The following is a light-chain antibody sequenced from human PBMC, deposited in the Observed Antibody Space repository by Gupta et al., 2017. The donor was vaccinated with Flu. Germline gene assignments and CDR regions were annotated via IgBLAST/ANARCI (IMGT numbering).Light chain of an antibody. Sequence: EIVLTQSPAPLSLSPGERATLSCRASQSVGTYLAWYQQKPGQTPRLLIYDASNRATGIPARFSGSGSGTDFTLTISSLESEDFAVYYCQKRSNWPPYTLGQGTRLEI. V-gene: IGKV3-11*01. CDR1: QSVGTY. CDR2: DAS. J-gene: IGKJ2*01. CDR3: QKRSNWPPYT.